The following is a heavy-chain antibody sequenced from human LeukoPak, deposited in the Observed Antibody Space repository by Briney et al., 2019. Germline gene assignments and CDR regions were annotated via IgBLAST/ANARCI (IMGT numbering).Heavy chain of an antibody. CDR3: ASSAYYGSGSYYYFDY. V-gene: IGHV1-69*13. CDR2: IIPIFGTA. Sequence: SVKVSCKASERTFSSYAISWVRQAPGQGLEWKGGIIPIFGTANYAQKFQGRVTITADESTSTAYMELSSLRSEDTAVYYCASSAYYGSGSYYYFDYWGQGTLVTVSS. CDR1: ERTFSSYA. J-gene: IGHJ4*02. D-gene: IGHD3-10*01.